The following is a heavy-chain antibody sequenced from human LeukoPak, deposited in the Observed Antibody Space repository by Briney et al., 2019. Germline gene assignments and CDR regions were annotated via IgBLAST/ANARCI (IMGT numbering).Heavy chain of an antibody. V-gene: IGHV4-59*01. CDR3: ARGQDVWGSYRPETNFDY. CDR1: GGSISSYY. CDR2: IYYSGST. D-gene: IGHD3-16*02. Sequence: PSETLSLTCTVSGGSISSYYWSWIRQPPGKGLEWIGYIYYSGSTNYNPSLKSRVTISVDTSKNQFSLKLSSVTAADTAVYYCARGQDVWGSYRPETNFDYWGQGTLVTVSS. J-gene: IGHJ4*02.